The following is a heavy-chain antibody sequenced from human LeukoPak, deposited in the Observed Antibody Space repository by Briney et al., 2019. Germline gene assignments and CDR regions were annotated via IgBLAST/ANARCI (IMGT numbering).Heavy chain of an antibody. D-gene: IGHD6-19*01. CDR1: GGSFNNYY. Sequence: SETLSLTCNVSGGSFNNYYWSWIRQPPGKGLEWIGYIYYSGSTNYNPSLKSRVTISVDTSKNQFSLKLSSVTAADTAIYYCARDGRAGSLFAYWGQGTLVTVSS. CDR2: IYYSGST. CDR3: ARDGRAGSLFAY. V-gene: IGHV4-59*01. J-gene: IGHJ4*02.